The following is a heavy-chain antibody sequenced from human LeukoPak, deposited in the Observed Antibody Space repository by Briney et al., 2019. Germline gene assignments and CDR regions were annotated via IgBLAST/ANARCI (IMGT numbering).Heavy chain of an antibody. J-gene: IGHJ4*02. V-gene: IGHV1-69-2*01. D-gene: IGHD3-3*01. CDR2: VDPEDGET. Sequence: ASVKVSCKVSGYTFTDYYMHWVQQAPGKGLEWMGLVDPEDGETIYAEKFQGRVTITADTSTDTAYMELSSLRSEDTAVYYCATVPYDFWSGCYTVNDYWGQGTLVTVSS. CDR1: GYTFTDYY. CDR3: ATVPYDFWSGCYTVNDY.